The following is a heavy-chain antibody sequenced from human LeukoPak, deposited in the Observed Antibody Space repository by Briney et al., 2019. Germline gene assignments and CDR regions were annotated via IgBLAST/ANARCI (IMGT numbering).Heavy chain of an antibody. CDR3: ARWGQSSGWWY. Sequence: SVKVSCKASGGTFSSYAISWVRQAPGQGLEWMGGIIPILGTANYAQKFQGRGTITADKSTSTASMELSSLRSEDTAVYYCARWGQSSGWWYWGQGTLVTVSS. D-gene: IGHD6-19*01. CDR2: IIPILGTA. V-gene: IGHV1-69*06. J-gene: IGHJ4*02. CDR1: GGTFSSYA.